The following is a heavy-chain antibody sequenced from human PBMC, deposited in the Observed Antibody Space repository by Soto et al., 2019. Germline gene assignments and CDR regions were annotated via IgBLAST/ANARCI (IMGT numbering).Heavy chain of an antibody. D-gene: IGHD4-17*01. CDR2: IYYSGST. CDR1: GGSISSYY. Sequence: SETLSLTCTVSGGSISSYYWTWIRQPPGKGLEWIGYIYYSGSTNYNPSLKSRVTISVATSKTQFSLKLSSVTAADTAVYYCARVGTTVWFRYYYYYMDVWGKGTTVTVSS. CDR3: ARVGTTVWFRYYYYYMDV. V-gene: IGHV4-59*08. J-gene: IGHJ6*03.